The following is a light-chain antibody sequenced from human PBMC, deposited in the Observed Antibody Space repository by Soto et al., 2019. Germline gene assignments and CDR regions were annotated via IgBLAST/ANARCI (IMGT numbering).Light chain of an antibody. J-gene: IGKJ1*01. CDR3: QQYKRGRT. V-gene: IGKV1-8*01. Sequence: AIRITGSHWTLSASTGVRFAKTARVSQCISSYLAWYQQKPGKAPKLLIYAASTLQCGVPSRFSGSGSGTEFTLTITSLRPDDVATDYCQQYKRGRTVGQGTKVDIK. CDR2: AAS. CDR1: QCISSY.